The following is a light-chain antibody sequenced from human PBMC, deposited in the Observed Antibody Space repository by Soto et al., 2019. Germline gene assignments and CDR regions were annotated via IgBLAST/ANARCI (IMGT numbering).Light chain of an antibody. CDR2: EVS. CDR3: SSYAGSNNLV. Sequence: QSVLTQPPSASGSPGQSVTISCTGTSSDVGGYDYVSWYQQHPGKAPRLMISEVSERPSGVPDRFSGSKSGNTASLTVSGLQAEDEADYYCSSYAGSNNLVFGGGTKLTVL. CDR1: SSDVGGYDY. V-gene: IGLV2-8*01. J-gene: IGLJ2*01.